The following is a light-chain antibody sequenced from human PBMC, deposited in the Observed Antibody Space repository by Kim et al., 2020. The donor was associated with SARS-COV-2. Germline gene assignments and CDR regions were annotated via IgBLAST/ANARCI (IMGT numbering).Light chain of an antibody. CDR3: NSRDSSGNHLE. V-gene: IGLV3-19*01. Sequence: SSELTQDPAVSMALGQTVRITCQGDSLRSYYASWYQQKPGQAPVLVSYGKNNRPSGIPDRISGSSSGNTASLTITGAQEEDEAGYYCNSRDSSGNHLEFG. J-gene: IGLJ2*01. CDR2: GKN. CDR1: SLRSYY.